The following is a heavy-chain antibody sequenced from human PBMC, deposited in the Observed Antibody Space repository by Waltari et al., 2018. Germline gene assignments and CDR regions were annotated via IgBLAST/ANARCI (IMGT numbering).Heavy chain of an antibody. CDR3: ARTRFLEWLLQKDYYGMDV. Sequence: QVQLQQWGAGLLKPSETLSLTCAVYGGSFSGYYWSWIRQPPGKWLEWIGEINHSGSTNYNPSLKSRVTISVETSKNKFSLKRSSVTAADTAVYYCARTRFLEWLLQKDYYGMDVWGQGTTVTVSS. D-gene: IGHD3-3*01. V-gene: IGHV4-34*01. J-gene: IGHJ6*02. CDR2: INHSGST. CDR1: GGSFSGYY.